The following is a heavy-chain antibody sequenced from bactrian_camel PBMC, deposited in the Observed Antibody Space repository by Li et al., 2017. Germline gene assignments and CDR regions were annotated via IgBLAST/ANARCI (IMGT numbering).Heavy chain of an antibody. CDR1: QIDTAKC. CDR2: IDSDGMV. V-gene: IGHV3S53*01. D-gene: IGHD6*01. CDR3: AADSSDGNWYCEYEYKY. Sequence: HVQLVESGGGSVQAGGSLRLSCATSQIDTAKCMAWFRQALGREREGVATIDSDGMVRYADSVKGRFTISKDNAKNTLYLQMNSLKPEDTAMYYCAADSSDGNWYCEYEYKYWGQGTQVTVS. J-gene: IGHJ4*01.